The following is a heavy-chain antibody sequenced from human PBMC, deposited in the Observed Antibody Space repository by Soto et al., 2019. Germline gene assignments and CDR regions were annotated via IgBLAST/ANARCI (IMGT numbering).Heavy chain of an antibody. Sequence: PGGSLRLSCAASGFTFSSYAMSWVRQAPWKGLEWVSAISGSGGSTYYADSVKGRFTISRDNSKNTLYLQMNSLRAEDTAVYYCAKDLGLYIWGSYRYSPFDYWGQGTLVTVSS. J-gene: IGHJ4*02. D-gene: IGHD3-16*02. CDR3: AKDLGLYIWGSYRYSPFDY. CDR1: GFTFSSYA. CDR2: ISGSGGST. V-gene: IGHV3-23*01.